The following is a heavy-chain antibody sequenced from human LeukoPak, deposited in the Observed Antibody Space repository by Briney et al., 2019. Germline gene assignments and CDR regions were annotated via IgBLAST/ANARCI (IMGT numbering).Heavy chain of an antibody. CDR1: GFTFSSYG. V-gene: IGHV3-33*01. Sequence: GGSLRLSCAASGFTFSSYGMHWVRQAPGKGLEWVAVIWFDGNNKYYADYVKGRFTISRDNSTNTLYLQMNSLRAEDTAVYNCARDLASNWNEGLDYWGQGTLVTVSS. J-gene: IGHJ4*02. D-gene: IGHD1-1*01. CDR2: IWFDGNNK. CDR3: ARDLASNWNEGLDY.